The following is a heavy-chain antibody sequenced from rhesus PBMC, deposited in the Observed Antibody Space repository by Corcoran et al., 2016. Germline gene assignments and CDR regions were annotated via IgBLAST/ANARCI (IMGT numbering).Heavy chain of an antibody. V-gene: IGHV3-54*02. CDR1: GFIFSSYG. J-gene: IGHJ6*01. CDR3: ARPDSGSYYYGLDS. D-gene: IGHD3-16*01. CDR2: ISYDGIKK. Sequence: EVQLVESGGGLVQPGGSLRLSCAASGFIFSSYGMHWVRQAPGKGLEWVAVISYDGIKKYYADSVKDRFTIVRDNCNNMLYLQMNYLKLDDTAVYYCARPDSGSYYYGLDSWGQGVVVTVSS.